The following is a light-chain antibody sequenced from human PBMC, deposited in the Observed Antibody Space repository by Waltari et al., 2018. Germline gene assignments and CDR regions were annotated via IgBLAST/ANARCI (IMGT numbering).Light chain of an antibody. CDR1: QCIDSY. CDR3: QQYKSHST. J-gene: IGKJ2*01. CDR2: RAS. Sequence: DIQMTQSPSTLSASVGDRVTITCRASQCIDSYLAWYQQKPGKAPKLLIYRASTLESGVPSRFSGFGSGTDFILIISNLQPDDLATYYCQQYKSHSTFGLGTKLEIK. V-gene: IGKV1-5*03.